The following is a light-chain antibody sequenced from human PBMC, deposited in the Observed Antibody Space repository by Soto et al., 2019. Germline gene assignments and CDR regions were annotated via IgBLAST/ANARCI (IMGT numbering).Light chain of an antibody. CDR3: AAWDDSLSGHVV. J-gene: IGLJ2*01. V-gene: IGLV1-47*01. Sequence: QSLLTQTPSSSGTPGQRVTIPWAGSRSNSGGNDVYWYQQLPGTAPKLLIYRSNPRPSGVTDRFSGSKSGTSASLAISGLRSEDEADYYCAAWDDSLSGHVVFGGGTKVTVL. CDR1: RSNSGGND. CDR2: RSN.